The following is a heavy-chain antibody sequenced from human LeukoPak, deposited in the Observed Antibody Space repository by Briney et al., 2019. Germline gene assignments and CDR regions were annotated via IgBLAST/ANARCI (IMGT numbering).Heavy chain of an antibody. V-gene: IGHV4-59*08. CDR1: GGSISSYY. D-gene: IGHD1-26*01. J-gene: IGHJ4*02. CDR2: IYYTGTT. Sequence: PSETLSLTCTVSGGSISSYYWSWIRQPPGKRLEWIGFIYYTGTTNYNPSLKSRVTISVDTSRNQFSLRLSSVTAADTAIYYCARHAKSGSYDYWGQGTLVTVSS. CDR3: ARHAKSGSYDY.